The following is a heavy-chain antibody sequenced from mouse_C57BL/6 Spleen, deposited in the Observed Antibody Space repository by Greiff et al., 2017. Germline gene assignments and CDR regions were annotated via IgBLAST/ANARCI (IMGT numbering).Heavy chain of an antibody. D-gene: IGHD1-1*01. CDR3: ATYAYWYVDV. Sequence: QVQLQQSGAELARPGASVKMSCKASGYTFTSYTMHWVKQRPGQGLEWIGYINPSSGYTKYNQKFKDKATLTADKSSSTAYMQLSSLTSEDSAVYYGATYAYWYVDVWGTGTTVTVSS. V-gene: IGHV1-4*01. CDR1: GYTFTSYT. CDR2: INPSSGYT. J-gene: IGHJ1*03.